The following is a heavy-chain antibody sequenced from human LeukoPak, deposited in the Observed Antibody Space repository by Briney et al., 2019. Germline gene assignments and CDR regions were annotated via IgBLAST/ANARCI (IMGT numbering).Heavy chain of an antibody. CDR1: GFTFSSYA. V-gene: IGHV3-23*01. CDR2: ISGSGAST. Sequence: GGSLRLSCAASGFTFSSYAMSWVRQAPGKGLEWVSAISGSGASTYYADSVKGRFTISRDNSKNTLYLQMNSLRAEDTAVYYCAKKKGPRGDGDPIDYWGQGTLVNVSS. J-gene: IGHJ4*02. D-gene: IGHD4-17*01. CDR3: AKKKGPRGDGDPIDY.